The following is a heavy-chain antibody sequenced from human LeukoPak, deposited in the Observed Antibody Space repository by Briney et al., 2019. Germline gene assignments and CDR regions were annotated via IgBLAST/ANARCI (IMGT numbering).Heavy chain of an antibody. J-gene: IGHJ6*03. D-gene: IGHD7-27*01. CDR1: GFAFSSYA. CDR3: AKTGAGYYYMDV. CDR2: ISGSGGST. V-gene: IGHV3-23*01. Sequence: PGGSLRLSCAASGFAFSSYAMSWVRQAPGKGLEWVSAISGSGGSTYYADSVKGRFTISRDNSKNTLYLQMNSLRAEDTAVYYCAKTGAGYYYMDVWGKGTTVTVSS.